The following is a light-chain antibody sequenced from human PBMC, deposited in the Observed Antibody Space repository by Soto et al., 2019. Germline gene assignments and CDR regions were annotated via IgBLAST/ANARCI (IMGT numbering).Light chain of an antibody. CDR2: VAS. V-gene: IGKV1-27*01. CDR3: QQYNNWPPIT. CDR1: QGISNY. J-gene: IGKJ5*01. Sequence: DIHITHSPSSLSASLGDRVTSTCRASQGISNYLAWYQQKPGKVPKLLIYVASTLQSGVPSRFSGSGSGTEFTLTISSLQSEDFAVYYSQQYNNWPPITFGQGTRLEIK.